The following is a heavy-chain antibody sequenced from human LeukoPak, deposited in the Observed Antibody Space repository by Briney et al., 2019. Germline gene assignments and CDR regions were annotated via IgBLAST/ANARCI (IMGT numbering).Heavy chain of an antibody. CDR2: IYSGGNT. Sequence: GGSLRLSCEVFGFIVRRNYMIWVRQAPGKGLEWVSVIYSGGNTYYADSVKGRFTIPRDNSKNTLYLQMNSLRAEDTAVYYCAKEGPGVDTAMVKINPGFDYWGQGTLVTVSS. J-gene: IGHJ4*02. V-gene: IGHV3-53*01. CDR3: AKEGPGVDTAMVKINPGFDY. CDR1: GFIVRRNY. D-gene: IGHD5-18*01.